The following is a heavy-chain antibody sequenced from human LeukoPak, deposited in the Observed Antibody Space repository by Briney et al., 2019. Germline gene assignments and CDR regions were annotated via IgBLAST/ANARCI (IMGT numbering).Heavy chain of an antibody. J-gene: IGHJ3*02. CDR1: GFTFSSHA. CDR3: VKCILDNCREGFDI. CDR2: ISVASTP. V-gene: IGHV3-23*01. Sequence: PGGSLRLSCAASGFTFSSHALTWVRQTPGKGLDWVSPISVASTPYYLDSVKGRFTISRDNSKNTLYLQMNSLEVEDTALYYCVKCILDNCREGFDIWGQGTMVTVSS. D-gene: IGHD1-1*01.